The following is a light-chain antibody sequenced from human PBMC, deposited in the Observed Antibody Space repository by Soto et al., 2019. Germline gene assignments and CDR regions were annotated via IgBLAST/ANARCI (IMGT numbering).Light chain of an antibody. Sequence: EIVITQSPATLSVSPWERATVSCRASQSVRNNLAWYQQKPGQAPRLLIYGASTRATGIPARFSGSGSGTEFTLTISSLQSEDFALYYCQQYNNWPRWTFGQGTKVDIK. CDR1: QSVRNN. V-gene: IGKV3-15*01. J-gene: IGKJ1*01. CDR2: GAS. CDR3: QQYNNWPRWT.